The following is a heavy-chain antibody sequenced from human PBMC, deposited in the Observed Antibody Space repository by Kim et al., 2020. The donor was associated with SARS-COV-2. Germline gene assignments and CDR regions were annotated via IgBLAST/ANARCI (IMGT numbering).Heavy chain of an antibody. Sequence: GGSLRLSCAASGFTFSSYAMSWVRQAPGKGLEWVSVINYSGGTTYYADAVKGLFTISRDNSKNTLFLQMNSLRAEDTAVYYCAKAARLAAAVEYWGQGTL. CDR2: INYSGGTT. CDR1: GFTFSSYA. CDR3: AKAARLAAAVEY. J-gene: IGHJ4*02. V-gene: IGHV3-23*01. D-gene: IGHD2-15*01.